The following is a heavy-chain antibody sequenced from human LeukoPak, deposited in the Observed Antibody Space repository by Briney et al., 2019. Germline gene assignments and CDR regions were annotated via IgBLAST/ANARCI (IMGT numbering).Heavy chain of an antibody. D-gene: IGHD3-10*01. J-gene: IGHJ4*02. Sequence: GGSLRLSCVAAGLSASSEYMSWVRQAPGKGLEWVSVIDSGGNTYHVDSVKGRFTISRDNSKNTVYLQMNSLRADDTAVYYCAKNPNGLLLWFGESTSSFDYWGQGTLVTVSS. CDR1: GLSASSEY. CDR2: IDSGGNT. V-gene: IGHV3-53*01. CDR3: AKNPNGLLLWFGESTSSFDY.